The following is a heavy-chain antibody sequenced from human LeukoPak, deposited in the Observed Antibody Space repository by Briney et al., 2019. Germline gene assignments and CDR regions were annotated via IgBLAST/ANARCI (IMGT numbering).Heavy chain of an antibody. D-gene: IGHD3-22*01. V-gene: IGHV4-30-4*08. Sequence: PSETLSLTCTVSGGSISSGDYYWSWIRQPPGKGLEWIGYIYCSGSTYYNPSLKSRVTISVDTSKNQFSLKLSSVTAADTAVYYCARVNLGDYYDSSGPGAFDIWGQGTMVTVSS. CDR2: IYCSGST. J-gene: IGHJ3*02. CDR1: GGSISSGDYY. CDR3: ARVNLGDYYDSSGPGAFDI.